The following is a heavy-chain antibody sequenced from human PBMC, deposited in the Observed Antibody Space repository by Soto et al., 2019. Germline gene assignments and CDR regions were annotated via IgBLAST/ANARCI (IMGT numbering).Heavy chain of an antibody. CDR3: AKDWGNDYVWGSYRYTRNWFDP. Sequence: QVQLVESGGGVVQPGRSLRLSCAASGFTFSSYGMHWVRQAPGKGLEWVAVISSDGSNKYYADSVKGRFTISRDNSKNTLYLQMNILRAEDTAVYYCAKDWGNDYVWGSYRYTRNWFDPWGQGTLVTVSS. CDR2: ISSDGSNK. V-gene: IGHV3-30*18. J-gene: IGHJ5*02. CDR1: GFTFSSYG. D-gene: IGHD3-16*02.